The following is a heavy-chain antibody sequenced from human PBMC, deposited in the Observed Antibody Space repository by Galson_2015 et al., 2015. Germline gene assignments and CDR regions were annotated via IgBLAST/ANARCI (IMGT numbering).Heavy chain of an antibody. D-gene: IGHD3-22*01. CDR2: INAGNGNT. CDR3: ARDHYYDRSGMDY. CDR1: GYTFTSYA. Sequence: SVKVSCKASGYTFTSYAMHWVRQAPGQRLEWMGWINAGNGNTKYSQKFQGRVTITRDTSASTAYMELSSLRSEDTAVYYCARDHYYDRSGMDYWGQGTLSPSPQ. V-gene: IGHV1-3*01. J-gene: IGHJ4*02.